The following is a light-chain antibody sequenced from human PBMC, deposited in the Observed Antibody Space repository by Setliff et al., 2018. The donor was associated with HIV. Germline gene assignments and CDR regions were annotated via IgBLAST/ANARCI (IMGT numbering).Light chain of an antibody. CDR3: VSYTSGQTLG. Sequence: QSALTQPASVSGSPGQSITISCTGTSSDVGGYNYVSWYQHHPGKAPKLMIYNVSNRPSGVSDRFSGSKSGNTASLTISGLQAEDDADYYCVSYTSGQTLGFGGWTK. J-gene: IGLJ2*01. CDR2: NVS. CDR1: SSDVGGYNY. V-gene: IGLV2-14*03.